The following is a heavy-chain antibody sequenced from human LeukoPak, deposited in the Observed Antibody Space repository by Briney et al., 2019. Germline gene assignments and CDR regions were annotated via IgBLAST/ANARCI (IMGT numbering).Heavy chain of an antibody. Sequence: SETLSLTCAVSGGSISSSNWWSWVRQPPGKGLEWIGEIYHSGSTNYNPSFKSRVTISVDKSKNQFSLKLSSVTAADTAVYYCARITGGYSYGFDYWGQGTLVTVSS. D-gene: IGHD5-18*01. CDR1: GGSISSSNW. J-gene: IGHJ4*02. CDR3: ARITGGYSYGFDY. CDR2: IYHSGST. V-gene: IGHV4-4*02.